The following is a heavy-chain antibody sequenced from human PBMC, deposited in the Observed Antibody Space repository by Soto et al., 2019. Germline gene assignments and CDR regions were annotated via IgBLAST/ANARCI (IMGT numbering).Heavy chain of an antibody. J-gene: IGHJ4*02. CDR2: INHSGST. D-gene: IGHD3-3*01. Sequence: SETLSLTCAVYGGSFSCYYWSWIRQPPGKGLEWIGEINHSGSTNYNPSLKSRVTISVDTSKNQFSLKLSSVTAADTAVYYCARQELYYDFWSGYYIGKGFDYWGQGTLVTVSS. CDR1: GGSFSCYY. CDR3: ARQELYYDFWSGYYIGKGFDY. V-gene: IGHV4-34*01.